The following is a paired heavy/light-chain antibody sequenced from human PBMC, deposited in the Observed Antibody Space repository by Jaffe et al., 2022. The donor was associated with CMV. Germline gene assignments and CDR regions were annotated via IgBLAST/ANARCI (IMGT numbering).Light chain of an antibody. CDR3: QQRSNWPGIT. Sequence: EIVLTQSPATLSLSPGERATLSCRASQSVGSYLAWYQHTPGQAPRLLIYDASNRATGIPARFSGSGSGTDFTLTISSLEPEDFAVYYCQQRSNWPGITFGQGTRLEIK. V-gene: IGKV3-11*01. CDR2: DAS. CDR1: QSVGSY. J-gene: IGKJ5*01.
Heavy chain of an antibody. Sequence: EVQLVESGGGLVQPGGSLRLSCAASGFTFSTYAMNWVRQAPGKGLEWISYISGSTTRIDYADSVKGRFTISRDNAGNSLYLQMNSLRDEDTAVYYCARDPSRGSSLSRNLDFWGQGTLVTVSS. CDR2: ISGSTTRI. CDR1: GFTFSTYA. J-gene: IGHJ4*02. D-gene: IGHD6-6*01. CDR3: ARDPSRGSSLSRNLDF. V-gene: IGHV3-48*02.